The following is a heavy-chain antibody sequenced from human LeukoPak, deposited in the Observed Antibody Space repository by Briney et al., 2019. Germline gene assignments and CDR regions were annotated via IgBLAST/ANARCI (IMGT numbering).Heavy chain of an antibody. Sequence: GGSLRLSCTASGFTFSSYAMSWVRQAPGKGLEWVSTISDSGARTNYADSAKGRFTISRDNSMNTLYLQMNSLRADDTAVYYCASDYFLDYWGQGTLVTVSS. CDR3: ASDYFLDY. J-gene: IGHJ4*02. CDR1: GFTFSSYA. CDR2: ISDSGART. V-gene: IGHV3-23*01. D-gene: IGHD6-25*01.